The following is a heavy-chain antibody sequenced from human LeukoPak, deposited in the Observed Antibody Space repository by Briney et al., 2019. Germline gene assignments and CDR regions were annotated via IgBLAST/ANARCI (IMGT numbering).Heavy chain of an antibody. V-gene: IGHV3-23*01. CDR3: AKYSYYGSGSYYNDFDY. CDR1: GFTFSSYA. Sequence: GGSLRLSCAASGFTFSSYAMSWVRQAPGKGLEWVSAISGSGGNKYYTDSVKGRFTISRDNSKNTLYLQMNSLRAEDTAVYYCAKYSYYGSGSYYNDFDYWGQGTLVTVSS. D-gene: IGHD3-10*01. J-gene: IGHJ4*02. CDR2: ISGSGGNK.